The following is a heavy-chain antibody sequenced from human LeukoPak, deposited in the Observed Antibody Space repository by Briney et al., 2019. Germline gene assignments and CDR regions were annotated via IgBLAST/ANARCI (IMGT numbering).Heavy chain of an antibody. V-gene: IGHV1-18*01. CDR3: ARDLGGYDYDY. D-gene: IGHD5-12*01. J-gene: IGHJ4*02. Sequence: ASVKVSCKASGYTFTNYGISWVRQAPGQGLEWMGWISAYTGNTNYAQKLQDRVTMTTDTSTSTAYMELRSLRSDDTAVYDCARDLGGYDYDYWGQGTLVTVSS. CDR2: ISAYTGNT. CDR1: GYTFTNYG.